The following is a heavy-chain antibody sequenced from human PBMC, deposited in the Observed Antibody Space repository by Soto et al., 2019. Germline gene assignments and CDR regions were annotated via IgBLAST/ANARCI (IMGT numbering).Heavy chain of an antibody. J-gene: IGHJ5*02. Sequence: QVQLQESGPGLVKPSGTLSLTCAVSGGSISSSNWWSWVRQPPGKGLEWIGEIYHSGSTNYNPSRKSRVTISVDKSKNQFSLKLSSVTAADTAVYYCARSGAYYDILTGYYPQNWFDPWGQGTLVTVSS. CDR3: ARSGAYYDILTGYYPQNWFDP. D-gene: IGHD3-9*01. V-gene: IGHV4-4*02. CDR1: GGSISSSNW. CDR2: IYHSGST.